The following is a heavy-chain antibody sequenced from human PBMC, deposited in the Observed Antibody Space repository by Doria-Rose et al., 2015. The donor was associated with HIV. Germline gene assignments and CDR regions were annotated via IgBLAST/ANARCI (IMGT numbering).Heavy chain of an antibody. CDR3: ARIKSSRWYHKYYFDF. D-gene: IGHD6-13*01. J-gene: IGHJ4*02. Sequence: QVTLKESGPVLVKPTETLTLTCTVSGVSLSSPGMGVSWIRQPPGKALEWLAKIFSDDERSYQTSLKSRLTISRGTSKSQVVLTTTDMDPVDTATYYCARIKSSRWYHKYYFDFWGQGTLVIVSA. CDR1: GVSLSSPGMG. V-gene: IGHV2-26*01. CDR2: IFSDDER.